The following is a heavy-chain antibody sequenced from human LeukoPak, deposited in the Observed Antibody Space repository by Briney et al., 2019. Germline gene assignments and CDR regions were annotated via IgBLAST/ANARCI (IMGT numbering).Heavy chain of an antibody. D-gene: IGHD5-18*01. CDR2: ISAYNGNT. CDR1: GYTFTSYG. CDR3: ARDDTAMPPLDY. J-gene: IGHJ4*02. V-gene: IGHV1-18*01. Sequence: GASAKVSCKASGYTFTSYGISWVRQAPGQGLEWMGWISAYNGNTNYAQKLQGRVTMTTDTSTSTACMELRSLRSDDTAVYYCARDDTAMPPLDYWGQGTLVTVSS.